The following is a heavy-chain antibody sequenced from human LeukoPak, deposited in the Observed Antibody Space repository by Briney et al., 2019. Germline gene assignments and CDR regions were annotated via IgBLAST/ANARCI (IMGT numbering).Heavy chain of an antibody. CDR2: INPNSGGT. CDR3: ASLGYCTNGVCYTEDV. V-gene: IGHV1-2*02. D-gene: IGHD2-8*01. CDR1: GYTFTGYY. J-gene: IGHJ6*04. Sequence: ASVKVSCKASGYTFTGYYMHWVRQAPGQGLEWMGWINPNSGGTNYAQKFQGRVTMTRDTSISTAYMELSRLRSDDTAVYYCASLGYCTNGVCYTEDVWGKGTTVTGSS.